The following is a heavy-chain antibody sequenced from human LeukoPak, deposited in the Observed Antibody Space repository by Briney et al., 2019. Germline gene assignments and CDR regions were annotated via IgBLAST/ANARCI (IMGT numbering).Heavy chain of an antibody. D-gene: IGHD1-1*01. CDR3: ARQSLTGTTPFDY. V-gene: IGHV1-46*01. J-gene: IGHJ4*02. CDR1: GYTFSTYG. Sequence: GASVKVSCKSSGYTFSTYGISWVRQAPGQGLEWVGVINPIDITTSYAQKFQGRVTMTRDTSTSTVYMEVSSLRSEDTAVYYCARQSLTGTTPFDYWGQGTLVTVSS. CDR2: INPIDITT.